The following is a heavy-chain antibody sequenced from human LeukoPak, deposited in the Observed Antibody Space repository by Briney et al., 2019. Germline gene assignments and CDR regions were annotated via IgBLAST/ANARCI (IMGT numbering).Heavy chain of an antibody. D-gene: IGHD4-11*01. CDR1: GYTFTGYY. V-gene: IGHV1-2*02. Sequence: ASVKVSCKASGYTFTGYYMHWVRQAPGQGLEWMGWINPNSGGTNYAQKFQGRVTMTRDTSISTAYMELSRLRSDDTAVYYCARANDCSNYPPPFDPWGQGTLVTVSS. CDR2: INPNSGGT. J-gene: IGHJ5*02. CDR3: ARANDCSNYPPPFDP.